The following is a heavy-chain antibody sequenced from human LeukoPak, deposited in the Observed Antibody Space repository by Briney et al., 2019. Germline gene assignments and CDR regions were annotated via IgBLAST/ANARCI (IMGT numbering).Heavy chain of an antibody. CDR1: GFTFSSYA. Sequence: PGGSLRLSCAASGFTFSSYAMSWVRQAPGKGLEWVSAISGSGGSTYYADSVKGRFTISRDNSKNTLYLQMNSLRAEDTAVYYCARPNYCSGGSCYNYFDYWGQGTLVTVSS. CDR3: ARPNYCSGGSCYNYFDY. CDR2: ISGSGGST. J-gene: IGHJ4*02. V-gene: IGHV3-23*01. D-gene: IGHD2-15*01.